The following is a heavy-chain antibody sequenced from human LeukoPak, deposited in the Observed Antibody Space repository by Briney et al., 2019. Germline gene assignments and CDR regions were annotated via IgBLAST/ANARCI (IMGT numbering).Heavy chain of an antibody. CDR3: AKESRGYSYGDY. Sequence: GGSLRLSCAASGFTFSSYAMSWVRQAPGKGLEWVSAISGSEHSTYYADSVKGRFTISRDNSKNTLYLQMNSLRAEDTAVYYCAKESRGYSYGDYWGQGTLVTVSS. CDR1: GFTFSSYA. J-gene: IGHJ4*02. V-gene: IGHV3-23*01. D-gene: IGHD5-18*01. CDR2: ISGSEHST.